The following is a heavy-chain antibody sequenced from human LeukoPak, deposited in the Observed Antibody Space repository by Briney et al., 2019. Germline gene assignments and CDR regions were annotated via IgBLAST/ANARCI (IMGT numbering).Heavy chain of an antibody. V-gene: IGHV4-39*01. CDR1: GGSISSSSFY. CDR3: ANGVGEYYFDY. Sequence: SETLSLTCGVSGGSISSSSFYWGWIRQPPGKGLEWIGNIYHSGSTYYNPPLKSRVTTSVDTSKNQFSLKLSSVTAADTAVYYCANGVGEYYFDYWGQGTLVTVSS. J-gene: IGHJ4*02. D-gene: IGHD3-10*01. CDR2: IYHSGST.